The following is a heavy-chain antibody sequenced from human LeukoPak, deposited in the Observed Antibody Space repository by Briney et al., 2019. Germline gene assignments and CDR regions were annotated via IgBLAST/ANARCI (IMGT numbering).Heavy chain of an antibody. Sequence: SETLSLTCAVYGGSFSGYYWSWIRQPPGKGLECIGEINHSGSTNYNPSLKSRVTISVDTSKNQFSLKLSSVTAADTAVYYCARSGTLVVVAATGFDYWGQGTLVTVSS. V-gene: IGHV4-34*01. J-gene: IGHJ4*02. D-gene: IGHD2-15*01. CDR1: GGSFSGYY. CDR3: ARSGTLVVVAATGFDY. CDR2: INHSGST.